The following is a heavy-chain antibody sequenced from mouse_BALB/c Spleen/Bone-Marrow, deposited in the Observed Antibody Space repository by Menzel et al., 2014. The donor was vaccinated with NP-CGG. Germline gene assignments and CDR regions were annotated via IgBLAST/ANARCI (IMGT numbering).Heavy chain of an antibody. CDR2: INPSNGGA. CDR1: GYTFTSCY. J-gene: IGHJ2*01. V-gene: IGHV1S81*02. Sequence: VQLVECGAELVKPGASVKLSCKASGYTFTSCYMYWVKQRPGQGLEWIGEINPSNGGADFNEKFKVKATLTVDKSSSTAYMQLSILASADSAVYYCATGFPFDYWGQGTTLTVSS. CDR3: ATGFPFDY.